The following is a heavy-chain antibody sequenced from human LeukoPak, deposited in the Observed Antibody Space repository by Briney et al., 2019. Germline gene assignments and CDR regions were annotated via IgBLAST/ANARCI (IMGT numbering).Heavy chain of an antibody. D-gene: IGHD5-18*01. V-gene: IGHV4-34*01. J-gene: IGHJ4*02. CDR1: GGSFSGYY. CDR3: ARGLQLWYYFDY. Sequence: PSETLSLTCAVYGGSFSGYYWSWIRQPPGKGLEWIGEINHSGSTNYNPSLKSRVTISVDTSKNQFSLKLSSVTAADTAVYYCARGLQLWYYFDYWGQGTLVTVSS. CDR2: INHSGST.